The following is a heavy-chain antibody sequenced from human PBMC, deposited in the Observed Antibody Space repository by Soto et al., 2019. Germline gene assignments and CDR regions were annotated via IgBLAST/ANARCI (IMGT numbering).Heavy chain of an antibody. J-gene: IGHJ4*02. CDR1: GFTFSSYA. Sequence: QVQLVESGGGVVQPGRSLRLSCAASGFTFSSYAMHWVRQAPGKGLEWVAFISYDGRSKFYADSVKGRFTISRDNSKNTVDLQMNSLSVEDTALYYCATERDSFDYWGQGTLVTVSS. CDR3: ATERDSFDY. V-gene: IGHV3-30*01. CDR2: ISYDGRSK.